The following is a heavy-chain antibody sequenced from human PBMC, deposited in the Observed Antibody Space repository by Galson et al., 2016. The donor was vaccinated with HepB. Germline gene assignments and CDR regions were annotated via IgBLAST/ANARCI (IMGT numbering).Heavy chain of an antibody. CDR2: INTNTGTP. D-gene: IGHD3-16*01. CDR1: GYTFTSSS. Sequence: QSGAEVKKPGASVKVSCKASGYTFTSSSINWVRQAPGQGLEWMGWINTNTGTPTYAQGFTGRFVFSLDTSVSTAYLQINSLKTEDTAVYFCARLTVSDAVGDDDFDYWGQGTLVTVSS. CDR3: ARLTVSDAVGDDDFDY. V-gene: IGHV7-4-1*02. J-gene: IGHJ4*02.